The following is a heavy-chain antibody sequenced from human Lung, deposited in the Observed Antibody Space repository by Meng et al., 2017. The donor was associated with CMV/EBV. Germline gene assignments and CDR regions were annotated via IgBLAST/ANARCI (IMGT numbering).Heavy chain of an antibody. J-gene: IGHJ4*02. V-gene: IGHV4-61*01. CDR1: GASVSSGSHY. Sequence: SETLSLXXSVSGASVSSGSHYWSWIRQPPGKGPEYIGYIFYSGSTSYNSSLKSRVTMSANTSKNQFSLKLTSVTAADTSVYYCARNFYSVVYMTTVNSFDYWGQGALVTVSS. CDR2: IFYSGST. D-gene: IGHD4-11*01. CDR3: ARNFYSVVYMTTVNSFDY.